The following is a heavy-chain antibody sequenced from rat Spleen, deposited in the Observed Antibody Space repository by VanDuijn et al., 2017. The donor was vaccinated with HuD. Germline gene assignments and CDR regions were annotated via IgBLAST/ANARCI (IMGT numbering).Heavy chain of an antibody. J-gene: IGHJ2*01. CDR3: ARRRRNWYYFDY. Sequence: EVQLVESGGGLVQPGRSLKISCAVSGLTFSDYYMAWVRQAPAKGLEWVATIKYDGTSPYYRDSVKGRFTISRDNAKSTLYLQMDSLRSEDTATYYCARRRRNWYYFDYWGQGVMVTVSS. D-gene: IGHD5-1*01. V-gene: IGHV5-7*01. CDR2: IKYDGTSP. CDR1: GLTFSDYY.